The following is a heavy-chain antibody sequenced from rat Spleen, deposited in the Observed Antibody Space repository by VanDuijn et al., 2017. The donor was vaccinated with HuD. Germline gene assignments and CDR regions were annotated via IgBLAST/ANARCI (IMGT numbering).Heavy chain of an antibody. CDR3: ARAPSGWDYFDY. Sequence: QVHLKESGPGLVQSSQTLSLTCTVFGFSLTTNGVSWVRQPPGEGLEWVAAISSGGSTYYNSLLKSRLSISRDTSKSQVFLKMNSLQTEDTATYYCARAPSGWDYFDYWGQGVMVTVSS. CDR1: GFSLTTNG. D-gene: IGHD4-3*01. V-gene: IGHV2S12*01. CDR2: ISSGGST. J-gene: IGHJ2*01.